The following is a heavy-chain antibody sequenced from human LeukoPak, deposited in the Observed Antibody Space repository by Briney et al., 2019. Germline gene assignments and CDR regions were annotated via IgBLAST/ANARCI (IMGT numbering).Heavy chain of an antibody. Sequence: GGSLRLSCAASGFTFSSYDMHWVRQTTGKGLEWVSSIGIAGDTYYPGSVKGRFTISRENAENSLYLQMNSLRAGDTAVYYCARAPPYSSASWGYYGMDVWGQGTTVTVSS. CDR3: ARAPPYSSASWGYYGMDV. J-gene: IGHJ6*02. CDR2: IGIAGDT. V-gene: IGHV3-13*01. D-gene: IGHD6-6*01. CDR1: GFTFSSYD.